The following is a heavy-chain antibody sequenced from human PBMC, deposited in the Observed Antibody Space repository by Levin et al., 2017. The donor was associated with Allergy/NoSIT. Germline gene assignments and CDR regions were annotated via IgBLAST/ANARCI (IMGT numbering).Heavy chain of an antibody. CDR2: ISWNGGAT. V-gene: IGHV3-9*01. D-gene: IGHD1/OR15-1a*01. Sequence: GGSLRLSCAASGFTFDDYAMHWVRQPPGKGLEWVSGISWNGGATDYADSVKGRFTISRDNARNSLSLQMTSLRAEDTALYYCAKDLGAGSIGTTPGMHNCYGMDVWGQGITVTVSS. CDR3: AKDLGAGSIGTTPGMHNCYGMDV. J-gene: IGHJ6*02. CDR1: GFTFDDYA.